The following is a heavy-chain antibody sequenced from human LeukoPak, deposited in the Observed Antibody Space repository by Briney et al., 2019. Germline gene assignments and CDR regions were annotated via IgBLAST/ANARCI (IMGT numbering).Heavy chain of an antibody. D-gene: IGHD3-10*01. CDR1: GFTFSNYA. CDR3: AKGYGSGSPGAFGI. Sequence: PGGSLRLSCAASGFTFSNYAMSWVRQAPGKGLEWVSGISGSGDYTYYADSVKGRLTISRDNSKNTLYLQMNSLRAEDTAVYYCAKGYGSGSPGAFGIWGQGTMVTVSS. CDR2: ISGSGDYT. J-gene: IGHJ3*02. V-gene: IGHV3-23*01.